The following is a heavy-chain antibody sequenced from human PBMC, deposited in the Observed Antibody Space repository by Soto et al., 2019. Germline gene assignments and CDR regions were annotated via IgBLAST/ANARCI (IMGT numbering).Heavy chain of an antibody. CDR1: GFTFSSYA. CDR3: ERGAAEYSSSPNGFDP. CDR2: SIPIFGTA. D-gene: IGHD6-6*01. J-gene: IGHJ5*02. V-gene: IGHV1-69*01. Sequence: SVKVSCKSSGFTFSSYAIRWVRQAPGQGLEWIGGSIPIFGTANYAQKFQGRVTNTADESTSTDYMELSILRSADTAVYYFERGAAEYSSSPNGFDPRG.